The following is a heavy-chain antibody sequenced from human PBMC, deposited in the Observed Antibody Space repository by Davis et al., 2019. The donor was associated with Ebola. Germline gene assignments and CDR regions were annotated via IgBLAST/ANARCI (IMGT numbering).Heavy chain of an antibody. CDR2: IYSDGSST. J-gene: IGHJ6*02. CDR3: ARAAFGSMVRGVMGNYYYYYGMDV. Sequence: GESLKISCAASGFTFSGYWMHWVRQAPGKGLVWVSRIYSDGSSTSYADSVKGRFTISRDNAKNTLYLQMNSLRAEDTAVYYCARAAFGSMVRGVMGNYYYYYGMDVWGQGTTVTVSS. V-gene: IGHV3-74*01. D-gene: IGHD3-10*01. CDR1: GFTFSGYW.